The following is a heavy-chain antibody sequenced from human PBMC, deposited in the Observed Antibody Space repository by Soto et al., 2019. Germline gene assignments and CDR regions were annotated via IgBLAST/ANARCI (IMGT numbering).Heavy chain of an antibody. Sequence: QVQLVQSGAEVKKPGSSVKVSCKASGGTFSSYAISWVRQAPGQGLEWMGGIIPISGTANYAQKFQGRATITADESTSTAYMELSSLRSEDTAVYYCARSQGSSTSLEIYDYYYYGMEVWGQGTRVTVSS. J-gene: IGHJ6*02. D-gene: IGHD2-2*01. CDR1: GGTFSSYA. CDR3: ARSQGSSTSLEIYDYYYYGMEV. V-gene: IGHV1-69*01. CDR2: IIPISGTA.